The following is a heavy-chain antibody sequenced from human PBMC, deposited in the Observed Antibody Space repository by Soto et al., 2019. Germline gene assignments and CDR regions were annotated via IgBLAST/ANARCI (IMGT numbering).Heavy chain of an antibody. V-gene: IGHV1-18*01. Sequence: QVQLVQSGAEVKKPGASVKVSCKASGYTFTSYGISWVRQAPGQGLEWMGWISAYNGNTNYAQKLQGRVTMTTDTSTSTAYMERRSLRSDDTAVYYCARQADYDILTGYYNPRFDYWGQGTLVTVSS. CDR3: ARQADYDILTGYYNPRFDY. J-gene: IGHJ4*02. D-gene: IGHD3-9*01. CDR1: GYTFTSYG. CDR2: ISAYNGNT.